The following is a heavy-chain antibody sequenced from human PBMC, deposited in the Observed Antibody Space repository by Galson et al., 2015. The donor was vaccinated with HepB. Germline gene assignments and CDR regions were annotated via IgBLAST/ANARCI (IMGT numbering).Heavy chain of an antibody. CDR1: GFTFRNAW. CDR3: TTGAPCGGDCYSSVFDI. Sequence: SLRLSCAASGFTFRNAWMSWVRQAPGKGLEWVGRIKSKPDGGTTDYALPVKGRFTISRDDSKNTLDLQMNSLKTEDTAMYYCTTGAPCGGDCYSSVFDIWGQGAMVTVSS. V-gene: IGHV3-15*01. J-gene: IGHJ3*02. CDR2: IKSKPDGGTT. D-gene: IGHD2-21*02.